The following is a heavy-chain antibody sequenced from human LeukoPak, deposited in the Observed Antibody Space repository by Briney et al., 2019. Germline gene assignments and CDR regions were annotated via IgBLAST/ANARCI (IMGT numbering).Heavy chain of an antibody. CDR3: AKGRTAYCSSTSCYTIDY. D-gene: IGHD2-2*02. Sequence: GGSLRLSCAAPGFTFSSYAMSWVRQAPGKGLEWVSGISGSGGSTNYADSVKGRFTISRDNSKNTLYLQMNSLRAEDTAVYYCAKGRTAYCSSTSCYTIDYWGQGTLVTVSS. CDR2: ISGSGGST. J-gene: IGHJ4*02. CDR1: GFTFSSYA. V-gene: IGHV3-23*01.